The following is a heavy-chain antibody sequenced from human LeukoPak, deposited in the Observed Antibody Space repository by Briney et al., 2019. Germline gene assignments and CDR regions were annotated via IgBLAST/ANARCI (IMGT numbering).Heavy chain of an antibody. V-gene: IGHV4-59*01. CDR2: ISYSGIT. J-gene: IGHJ4*02. D-gene: IGHD3-9*01. CDR1: GGSISSYY. CDR3: ARNPAYYDILTGYYASGYFDY. Sequence: SETLSLTCTVSGGSISSYYWSWIRQPPGKGLEWIGYISYSGITNYNPSLKSRVTISVDTPKNQFSLKLSSVTAADTAVYYCARNPAYYDILTGYYASGYFDYWGQGTLVTVSS.